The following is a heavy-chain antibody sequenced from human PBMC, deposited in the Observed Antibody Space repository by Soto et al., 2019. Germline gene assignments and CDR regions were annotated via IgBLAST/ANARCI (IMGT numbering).Heavy chain of an antibody. D-gene: IGHD3-10*01. Sequence: GGSLRLSCAASGFTFSSYGMHWVRQAPGKGLEWVAVISYDGSNKYYADSVKGRFTISRDNSKNTLYLQMNSLRAEDTAVYYCAKSHDYGSGSYYYYYGMDVWGQGTTVTVSS. CDR1: GFTFSSYG. J-gene: IGHJ6*02. CDR3: AKSHDYGSGSYYYYYGMDV. CDR2: ISYDGSNK. V-gene: IGHV3-30*18.